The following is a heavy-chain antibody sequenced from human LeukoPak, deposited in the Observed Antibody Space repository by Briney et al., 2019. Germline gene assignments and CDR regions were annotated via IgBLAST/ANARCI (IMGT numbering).Heavy chain of an antibody. CDR2: IYYSGST. CDR3: ARVNPRLIAFDI. V-gene: IGHV4-30-4*08. Sequence: SQTLSLTCTVSGDSISSGDDYWSWIRQPPGKGLEWIGNIYYSGSTFYNPSLQTRVTTSVDTSKNQFSLRLTSATAADTAVYYCARVNPRLIAFDIWGQGTMVTVSS. J-gene: IGHJ3*02. CDR1: GDSISSGDDY. D-gene: IGHD3-16*01.